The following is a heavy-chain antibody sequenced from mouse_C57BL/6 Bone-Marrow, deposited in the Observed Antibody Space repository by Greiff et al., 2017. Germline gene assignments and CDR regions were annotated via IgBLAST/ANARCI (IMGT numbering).Heavy chain of an antibody. V-gene: IGHV5-17*01. CDR2: ISSGSSTI. D-gene: IGHD1-1*01. Sequence: EVKLVESGGGLVKPGGSLKLSCAASGFTFSDYGMHWVRQAPEKGLEWVAYISSGSSTIYYADTVKGRFTLSRDNAKNTLFLQRTSLRSEDTAMYYCARKNYGSSLYAMDYWGQGTSVTVSS. J-gene: IGHJ4*01. CDR3: ARKNYGSSLYAMDY. CDR1: GFTFSDYG.